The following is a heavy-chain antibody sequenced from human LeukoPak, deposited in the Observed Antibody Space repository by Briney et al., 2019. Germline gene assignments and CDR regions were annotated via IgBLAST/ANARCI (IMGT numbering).Heavy chain of an antibody. CDR1: GYTFTSYD. J-gene: IGHJ4*02. CDR3: AREWSGETPFFDY. CDR2: IIPIFGTA. D-gene: IGHD3-3*01. V-gene: IGHV1-69*13. Sequence: GASVKVSCKASGYTFTSYDINWVRQATGQGLEWMGGIIPIFGTANYAQKFQGRVTITADESTSTAYMELSSLRSEDTAVYYCAREWSGETPFFDYWGQGTLVTVSS.